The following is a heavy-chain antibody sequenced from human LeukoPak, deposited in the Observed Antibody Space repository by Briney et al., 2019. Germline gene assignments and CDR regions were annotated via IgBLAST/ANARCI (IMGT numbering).Heavy chain of an antibody. CDR3: ARDDHRGYSYGYGDY. Sequence: PGRSLRLSCAASGFTFSSYGMHWVRQAPGKGLEWVAVISYDGSNKYYADSVKGRFTISRDNSKNTLYLQMNSLRAEDTAVYYCARDDHRGYSYGYGDYWGQGTLVTVSS. D-gene: IGHD5-18*01. CDR1: GFTFSSYG. V-gene: IGHV3-30*19. CDR2: ISYDGSNK. J-gene: IGHJ4*02.